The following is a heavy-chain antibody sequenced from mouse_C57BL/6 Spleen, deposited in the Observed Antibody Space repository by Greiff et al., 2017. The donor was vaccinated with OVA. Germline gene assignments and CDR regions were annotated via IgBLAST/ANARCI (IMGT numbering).Heavy chain of an antibody. CDR3: AKSHWYFDV. J-gene: IGHJ1*03. CDR2: IYPYNGVS. CDR1: GYSFTGYS. Sequence: VHVKQSGPELVKPGASVKISCKASGYSFTGYSMHWVKQSPGNILDWIGYIYPYNGVSSYNQKFKGKATLTVDKSSSTAYMELRSLTSEDSAVYYCAKSHWYFDVWGTGTTVTVSS. V-gene: IGHV1-31*01.